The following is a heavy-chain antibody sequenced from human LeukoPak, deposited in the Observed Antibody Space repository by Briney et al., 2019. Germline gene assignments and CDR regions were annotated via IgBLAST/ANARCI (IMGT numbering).Heavy chain of an antibody. CDR2: IKHKAHSYTT. D-gene: IGHD2-21*01. Sequence: PGKSLRLSCAASGFTFSGYPIHWVRQAPGKGLEWVGRIKHKAHSYTTEYAASVKGRFTISRDDSKSSLYLQMNSLKIEDTAVYYCAQFAKGGWGQGTLVTVSS. CDR1: GFTFSGYP. J-gene: IGHJ4*02. V-gene: IGHV3-72*01. CDR3: AQFAKGG.